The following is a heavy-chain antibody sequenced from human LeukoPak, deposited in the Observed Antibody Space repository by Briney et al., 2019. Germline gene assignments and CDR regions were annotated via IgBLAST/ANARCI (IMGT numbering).Heavy chain of an antibody. CDR2: TYYRSKWYN. V-gene: IGHV6-1*01. CDR3: AREILPGGYSSSWHSYYYYYGMDV. CDR1: GDSVSSNSAA. D-gene: IGHD6-13*01. J-gene: IGHJ6*02. Sequence: SQTLSLTCAISGDSVSSNSAAWNWIRQSPSRGLEWLGRTYYRSKWYNDYAVSVKSRTTINPDTSKNQFSLQLNSVTPEDTAVYYCAREILPGGYSSSWHSYYYYYGMDVWGQGTTVTVSS.